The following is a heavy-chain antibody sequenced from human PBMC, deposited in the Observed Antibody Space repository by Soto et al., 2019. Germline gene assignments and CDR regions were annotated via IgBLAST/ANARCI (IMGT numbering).Heavy chain of an antibody. Sequence: GGSLRLSCAASGFTFSSDCMHWVRQAPGKGLEWVAVIGYDGSDKDYADSVKGRFTISRDNSKNTVYVQMNSVRVEDTAVYYCVRDIDSTFDYWGQGTPVTVSS. CDR2: IGYDGSDK. D-gene: IGHD3-9*01. CDR1: GFTFSSDC. J-gene: IGHJ4*02. V-gene: IGHV3-33*01. CDR3: VRDIDSTFDY.